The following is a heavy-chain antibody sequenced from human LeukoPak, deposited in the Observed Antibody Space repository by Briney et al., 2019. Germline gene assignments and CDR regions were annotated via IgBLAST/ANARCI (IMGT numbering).Heavy chain of an antibody. Sequence: GGSMRLSCAASGFTFSRYRMNWVRQAPGKGLEWVSYISSSSSMIYNADSVKGRFTISRDNAKNSLYLQMNSLRAEDTAVYYCARGVRDILSGYYTDYYFYYMDVWGKGTTVTVSS. V-gene: IGHV3-48*01. CDR3: ARGVRDILSGYYTDYYFYYMDV. CDR2: ISSSSSMI. J-gene: IGHJ6*03. CDR1: GFTFSRYR. D-gene: IGHD3-3*01.